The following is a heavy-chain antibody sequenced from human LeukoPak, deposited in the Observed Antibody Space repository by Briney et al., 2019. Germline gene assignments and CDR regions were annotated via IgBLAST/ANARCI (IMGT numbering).Heavy chain of an antibody. CDR3: ATGGYSSGWYQPFDY. D-gene: IGHD6-19*01. CDR2: FDPEDGET. Sequence: ASVKVSCKVSGYTLTELSMHWVRQAPGKGLEWMGGFDPEDGETIYAQKFQGRVTMTEDTSTDTAYMELSSLRSEDTAVYYCATGGYSSGWYQPFDYWGQGTLVTVSS. V-gene: IGHV1-24*01. J-gene: IGHJ4*02. CDR1: GYTLTELS.